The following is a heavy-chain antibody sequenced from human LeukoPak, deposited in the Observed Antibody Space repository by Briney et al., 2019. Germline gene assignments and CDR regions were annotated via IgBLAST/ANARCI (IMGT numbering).Heavy chain of an antibody. D-gene: IGHD3-16*01. CDR2: INHSGST. V-gene: IGHV4-39*07. Sequence: SETLSLTCTVSGGSISSSSYYWGWIRQPPGKGLEWIGEINHSGSTNYNPSLKSRVTISVDTSKNQFSLKLSSVTAADTAVYYCARGAGGGYFDYWGQGTLVTVSS. CDR1: GGSISSSSYY. CDR3: ARGAGGGYFDY. J-gene: IGHJ4*02.